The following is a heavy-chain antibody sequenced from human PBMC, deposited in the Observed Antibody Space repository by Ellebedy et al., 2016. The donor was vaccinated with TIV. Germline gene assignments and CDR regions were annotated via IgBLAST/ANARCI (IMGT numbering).Heavy chain of an antibody. D-gene: IGHD5-18*01. CDR2: ISQSEGT. J-gene: IGHJ5*02. CDR1: GGSFSGYY. CDR3: AREVDTAMVSWFDP. V-gene: IGHV4-34*01. Sequence: SETLSLTCAVYGGSFSGYYWSWIRQPPGKGLEWIGEISQSEGTNYNPSLKSRVTISVDTSKNQFSLKLSSVTAADTAVYYCAREVDTAMVSWFDPWGQGTLVTVSS.